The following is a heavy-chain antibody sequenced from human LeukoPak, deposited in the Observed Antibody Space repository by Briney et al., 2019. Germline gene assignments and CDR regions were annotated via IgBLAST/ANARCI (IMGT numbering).Heavy chain of an antibody. CDR1: GFTFDDYT. CDR3: AKGFGYCSSTSCYNDGMDV. Sequence: GGSLRLSCAASGFTFDDYTMHWVRQAPGKGLEWVSLISWDGGSTYRADSVKGRFTISRDNSKNSLYLQMNSLRTEDTALYYCAKGFGYCSSTSCYNDGMDVWGQGTTVTVSS. D-gene: IGHD2-2*02. CDR2: ISWDGGST. J-gene: IGHJ6*02. V-gene: IGHV3-43*01.